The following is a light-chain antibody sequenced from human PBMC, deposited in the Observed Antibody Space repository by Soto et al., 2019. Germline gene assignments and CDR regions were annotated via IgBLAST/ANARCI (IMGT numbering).Light chain of an antibody. CDR3: AAWDDSLSGRV. CDR2: RNN. V-gene: IGLV1-47*01. Sequence: QSVLTQPPSASGTPGQRVTISCSGSSSNIGSNYVYWYQQLPVTAPKLLIYRNNQRPSGVPDRFSGSKSGTSASLAICGLRSEDEADYYCAAWDDSLSGRVFGTGTKVTVL. CDR1: SSNIGSNY. J-gene: IGLJ1*01.